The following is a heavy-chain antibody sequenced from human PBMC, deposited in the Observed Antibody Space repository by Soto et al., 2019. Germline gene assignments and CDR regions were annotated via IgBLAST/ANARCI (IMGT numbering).Heavy chain of an antibody. CDR2: IYYAGSHK. D-gene: IGHD3-10*01. Sequence: QVQLVESGGGVVQPGRSLRLSCAASGFTFSSHGMHWVRQAPGKGLDWVAFIYYAGSHKYYTDSVKGRFTVSRDNSKNTLYLQKDTLRAEDTAVYYCVRDRAVVRGVTNDYYYGMDVWGQGTTVTVSS. CDR1: GFTFSSHG. CDR3: VRDRAVVRGVTNDYYYGMDV. V-gene: IGHV3-30*19. J-gene: IGHJ6*02.